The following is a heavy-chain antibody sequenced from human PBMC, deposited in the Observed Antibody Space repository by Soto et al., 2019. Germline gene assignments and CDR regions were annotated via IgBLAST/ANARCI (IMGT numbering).Heavy chain of an antibody. V-gene: IGHV3-23*01. CDR2: VSGSGGST. CDR1: GFTFNTYG. CDR3: AKLDSGWFDP. D-gene: IGHD1-1*01. J-gene: IGHJ5*02. Sequence: GGSLRLSCAASGFTFNTYGMTWVRQAPGKGLEWVSTVSGSGGSTYYADSVKGRFTISRDNSKNTLYLQMNSLRAEDTAVYYCAKLDSGWFDPWGQGTLVTVSS.